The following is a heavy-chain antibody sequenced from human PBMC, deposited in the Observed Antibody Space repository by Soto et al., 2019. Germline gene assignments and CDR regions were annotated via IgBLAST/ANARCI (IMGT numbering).Heavy chain of an antibody. CDR2: INHSGIT. V-gene: IGHV4-34*01. Sequence: QVQLQQWGAGLLKPSETLSLTCAVYGGSFSGYYWSWIRQPPGKGLEWIGEINHSGITNYNPSLKSRVTISVDTSKHQFYLKLSSVTAADTAVYYCAGDGGVVPVIRYYYYMEVWGKGTTVTVSS. J-gene: IGHJ6*03. CDR3: AGDGGVVPVIRYYYYMEV. D-gene: IGHD3-3*01. CDR1: GGSFSGYY.